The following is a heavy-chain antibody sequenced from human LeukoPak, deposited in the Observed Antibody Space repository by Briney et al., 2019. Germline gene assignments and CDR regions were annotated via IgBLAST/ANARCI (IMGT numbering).Heavy chain of an antibody. CDR1: GGTFSSYA. D-gene: IGHD6-19*01. Sequence: SVKVSCKASGGTFSSYAISWVRQAPGQGLEWMGGIIPIFGTANYAQKFQGRVTITADKSTSTAYMELSSLRSEDTAVYYCARSSAVAGPWGPYYYYYMDVWGKGTTVTVSS. CDR3: ARSSAVAGPWGPYYYYYMDV. V-gene: IGHV1-69*06. J-gene: IGHJ6*03. CDR2: IIPIFGTA.